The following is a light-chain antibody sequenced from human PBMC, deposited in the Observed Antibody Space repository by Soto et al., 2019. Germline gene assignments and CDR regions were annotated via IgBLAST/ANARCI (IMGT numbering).Light chain of an antibody. J-gene: IGLJ2*01. Sequence: QSVLTQPRSVSGSPGQSVTISCTGTSSDVGGYNYVSWYQQHPGKAPKLMIYDVSKRPSGVPDRFSGSKSGNTASLTISGLHAEDEADYYCCSYAGSYTVVFGGGTKLTVL. CDR2: DVS. CDR1: SSDVGGYNY. CDR3: CSYAGSYTVV. V-gene: IGLV2-11*01.